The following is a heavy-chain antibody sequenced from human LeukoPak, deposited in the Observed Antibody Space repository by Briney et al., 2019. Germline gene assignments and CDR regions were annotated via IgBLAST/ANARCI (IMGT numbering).Heavy chain of an antibody. J-gene: IGHJ4*02. Sequence: SETLSLTCTVSGGSISSYYWSWIRQPPGKGLEWIGYIYYSGSTNYNPSLKSRVTISVDTSKNQFSLKLSSVTAADTAVYYCARHARGYIDYWGQGTLVTVSS. D-gene: IGHD5-12*01. V-gene: IGHV4-59*08. CDR1: GGSISSYY. CDR2: IYYSGST. CDR3: ARHARGYIDY.